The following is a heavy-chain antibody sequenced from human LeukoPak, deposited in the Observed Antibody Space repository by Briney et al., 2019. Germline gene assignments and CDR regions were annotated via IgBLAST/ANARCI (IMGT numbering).Heavy chain of an antibody. CDR2: IYHSGST. V-gene: IGHV4-61*01. J-gene: IGHJ4*02. CDR3: ASRTGTTRFDY. D-gene: IGHD1-7*01. CDR1: AGSVSSGSYC. Sequence: KSSETLSLTCSVSAGSVSSGSYCWSWIRQPPGKGLEWIGEIYHSGSTNYNPSLKSRVTISVDKSKNQFSLKLSSVTAADTAVYYCASRTGTTRFDYWGQGTLVTVSS.